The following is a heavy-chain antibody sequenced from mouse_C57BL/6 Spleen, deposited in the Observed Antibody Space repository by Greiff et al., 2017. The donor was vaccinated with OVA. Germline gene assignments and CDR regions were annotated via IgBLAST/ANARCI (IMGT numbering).Heavy chain of an antibody. D-gene: IGHD2-14*01. CDR1: GFTFSSYA. CDR2: ISSGGDYI. CDR3: TREGTGGYFDY. J-gene: IGHJ2*01. V-gene: IGHV5-9-1*02. Sequence: EVKLMESGEGLVKPGGSLKLSCAASGFTFSSYAMSWVRQTPEKRLEWVAYISSGGDYIYYADTVKGRFTISRDNARNTLYLQMSSLKSEDTAMYYCTREGTGGYFDYWGQGTTLTVSS.